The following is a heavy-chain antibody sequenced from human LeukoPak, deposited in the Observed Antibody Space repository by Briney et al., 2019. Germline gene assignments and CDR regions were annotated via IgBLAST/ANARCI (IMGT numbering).Heavy chain of an antibody. CDR2: IRGSGGST. J-gene: IGHJ4*02. D-gene: IGHD3-10*01. CDR1: GFTFSSYG. V-gene: IGHV3-23*01. Sequence: GGSLRLSCAASGFTFSSYGVSWVRQAPGKGLEWVSAIRGSGGSTYYADSVKGRFTISRDNSKNTLYLQMNSLRPEDTAVYYCAKDRLGRPNAGSVDYWGQGTLVTVSS. CDR3: AKDRLGRPNAGSVDY.